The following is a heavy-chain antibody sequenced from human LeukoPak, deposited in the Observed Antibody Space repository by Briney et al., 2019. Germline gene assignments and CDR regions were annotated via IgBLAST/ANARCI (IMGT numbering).Heavy chain of an antibody. Sequence: GRSLRLSCAASGFSFSSYGMHWVRQAPGKGLEWVAVIWYDGTNKYYADSVKGRFTISRDNSKNTLYLQMNSLRAEDTAVYYCAKDRRELDYWGQGTLVTVSS. J-gene: IGHJ4*02. CDR1: GFSFSSYG. D-gene: IGHD1-26*01. V-gene: IGHV3-33*06. CDR3: AKDRRELDY. CDR2: IWYDGTNK.